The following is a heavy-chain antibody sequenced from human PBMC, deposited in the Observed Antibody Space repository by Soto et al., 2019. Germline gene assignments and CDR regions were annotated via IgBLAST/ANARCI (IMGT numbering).Heavy chain of an antibody. D-gene: IGHD2-2*01. J-gene: IGHJ6*02. CDR3: ARPLRGVVVPAAAGRTHYGMDV. CDR1: GGTFSSYA. Sequence: QVQLVQSGAEVKKPGSSVKVSCKASGGTFSSYAISWVRQAPGQGLEWMGGIIPIFGTANYAQKFQGRVTITADESTSTAYMELSSLRSEDTAVYYCARPLRGVVVPAAAGRTHYGMDVWGQGTTVTVSS. V-gene: IGHV1-69*01. CDR2: IIPIFGTA.